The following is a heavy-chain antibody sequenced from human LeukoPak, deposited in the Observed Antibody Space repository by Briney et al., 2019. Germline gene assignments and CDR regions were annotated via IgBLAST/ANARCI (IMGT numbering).Heavy chain of an antibody. Sequence: ASVKVSCKASGYTFNSYDISWVRQAPGQGLEWMAWISTYNGNTNYALKVQGRATMTTDTSTSTAYMELRSLRSDDTAVYYCSRVLRYDFWSAYYFDYWGQGTLVTVSS. CDR2: ISTYNGNT. CDR1: GYTFNSYD. D-gene: IGHD3-3*01. CDR3: SRVLRYDFWSAYYFDY. V-gene: IGHV1-18*01. J-gene: IGHJ4*02.